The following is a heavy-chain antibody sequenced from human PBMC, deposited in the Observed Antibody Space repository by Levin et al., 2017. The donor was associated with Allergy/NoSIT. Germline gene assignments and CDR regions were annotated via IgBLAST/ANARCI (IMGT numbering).Heavy chain of an antibody. CDR3: ARDFYPGYSGHCNFDY. J-gene: IGHJ4*02. CDR2: IWYDGSNK. D-gene: IGHD5-12*01. CDR1: GFTFSSYG. Sequence: PSGGSLRLSCAASGFTFSSYGMHWVRQAPGKGLEWVAVIWYDGSNKYYADSVKGRFTISRDNSKNTLYLQMNSLRAEDTAVYYCARDFYPGYSGHCNFDYWGQGTLVTVSS. V-gene: IGHV3-33*01.